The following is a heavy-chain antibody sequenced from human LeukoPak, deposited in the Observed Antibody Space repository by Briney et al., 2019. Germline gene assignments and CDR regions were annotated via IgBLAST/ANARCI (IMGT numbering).Heavy chain of an antibody. Sequence: PGRSLRLSCAASGFTFSSYGMHWVRQAPGKGLEWVAVIWYDGSNKYYTDSVKGRFTISRDNSKNTLYLQMNSLRAEDTAVYYCARDEVGEEVVAATFHDAFDIWGQGTMVTVSS. CDR1: GFTFSSYG. CDR2: IWYDGSNK. CDR3: ARDEVGEEVVAATFHDAFDI. J-gene: IGHJ3*02. D-gene: IGHD2-15*01. V-gene: IGHV3-33*01.